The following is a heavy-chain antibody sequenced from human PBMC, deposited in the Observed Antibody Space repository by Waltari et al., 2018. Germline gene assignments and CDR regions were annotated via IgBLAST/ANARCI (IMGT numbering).Heavy chain of an antibody. V-gene: IGHV7-4-1*02. J-gene: IGHJ5*02. CDR1: GYSFTNYA. Sequence: QVQLVQSGSEWKKPGASVQVSCKAYGYSFTNYAINWVRQAPGPGLELMGWITTNTENPTYTQGFTRRFVFSLDTSVSTAYLQINDLKAEDTAIYYCAREVVPAAKIVVNWFDPWGQGTQVTVSS. CDR3: AREVVPAAKIVVNWFDP. CDR2: ITTNTENP. D-gene: IGHD2-2*01.